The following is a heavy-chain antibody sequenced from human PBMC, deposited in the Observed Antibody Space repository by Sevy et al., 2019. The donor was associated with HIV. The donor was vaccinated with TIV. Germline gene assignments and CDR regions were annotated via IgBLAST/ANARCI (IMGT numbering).Heavy chain of an antibody. Sequence: SETLSVTCAVYGGSFSGYYWSWIRQPPGKGLEWIGEINHSGSTNYNPSLKSRVTISVDTSKNQFSLKLSSVIAADTAVYYCARGVSGFDIRGQGTMVTVSS. V-gene: IGHV4-34*01. CDR1: GGSFSGYY. J-gene: IGHJ3*02. CDR2: INHSGST. D-gene: IGHD1-20*01. CDR3: ARGVSGFDI.